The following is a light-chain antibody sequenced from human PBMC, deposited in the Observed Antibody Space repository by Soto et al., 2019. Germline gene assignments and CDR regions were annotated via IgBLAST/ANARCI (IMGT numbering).Light chain of an antibody. V-gene: IGKV1-9*01. CDR3: QQLNSYPRA. J-gene: IGKJ4*01. Sequence: DIQLTQSPSFLSASVGDRVTITCRASQGIGSYLAWYQQKPGKAPKLLIYAASTLQSGVPSRFSGSGSGTEFTLTIGSLQPEDFATYYCQQLNSYPRAFGGGTKVEIK. CDR2: AAS. CDR1: QGIGSY.